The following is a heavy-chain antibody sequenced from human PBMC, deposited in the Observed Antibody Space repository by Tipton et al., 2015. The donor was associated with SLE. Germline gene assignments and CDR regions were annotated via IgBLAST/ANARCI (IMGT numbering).Heavy chain of an antibody. CDR2: IYYSGST. J-gene: IGHJ2*01. CDR3: ARAGSYSSSWVNL. CDR1: GGSFSGYY. D-gene: IGHD6-13*01. V-gene: IGHV4-59*01. Sequence: TLSLTCAVYGGSFSGYYWSWIRQPPGKGLEWIGYIYYSGSTNYNPSLKSRVTISVDTSKNQFSLKLSSVTAADTAVYYCARAGSYSSSWVNLWGRGTLVTVSS.